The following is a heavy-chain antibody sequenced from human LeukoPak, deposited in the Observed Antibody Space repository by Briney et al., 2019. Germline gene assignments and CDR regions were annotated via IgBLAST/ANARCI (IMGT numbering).Heavy chain of an antibody. CDR2: IRYDGSNK. D-gene: IGHD2-2*02. CDR1: GFTFSSDW. Sequence: GGSLRLSCAASGFTFSSDWMHWVRQAPGKGLEWVAFIRYDGSNKYYADSVKGRFTISRDNSKNTLYLQMNSLRAEDTAVYYCANPYCSSTSCYKGYWGQGTLVTVSS. CDR3: ANPYCSSTSCYKGY. J-gene: IGHJ4*02. V-gene: IGHV3-30*02.